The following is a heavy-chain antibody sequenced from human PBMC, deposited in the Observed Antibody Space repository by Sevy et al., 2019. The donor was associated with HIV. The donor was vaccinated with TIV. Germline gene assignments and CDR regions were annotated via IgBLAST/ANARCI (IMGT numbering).Heavy chain of an antibody. Sequence: GGSLRLSCATSGFTFSSYSMNWVRQAPGKGLEWISYISTSSTVYYADSAKGRFTISRDNAKNSLYLQMNSLRDEDTAVYYWARGIGTADAFDIWGQGTMVTV. CDR2: ISTSSTV. J-gene: IGHJ3*02. CDR1: GFTFSSYS. CDR3: ARGIGTADAFDI. V-gene: IGHV3-48*02. D-gene: IGHD2-21*02.